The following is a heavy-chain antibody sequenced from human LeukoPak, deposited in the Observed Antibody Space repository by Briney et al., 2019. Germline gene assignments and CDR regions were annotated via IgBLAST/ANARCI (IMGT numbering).Heavy chain of an antibody. D-gene: IGHD2-15*01. V-gene: IGHV3-23*01. CDR2: ISNNGGYT. CDR3: AKQLGYCSDGSCYFPY. J-gene: IGHJ4*02. CDR1: GFTFSSHA. Sequence: GGSLRLSCVASGFTFSSHAMDWVRQAPGKGLEWVSAISNNGGYTYYADSVQGRFTISRDNSKSTLCLQMNSLRAEDTAVYYCAKQLGYCSDGSCYFPYWGQGTLVTVSS.